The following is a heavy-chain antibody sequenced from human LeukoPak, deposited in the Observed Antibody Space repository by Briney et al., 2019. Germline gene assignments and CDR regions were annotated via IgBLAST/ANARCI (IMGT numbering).Heavy chain of an antibody. CDR1: GGSISSSSYY. D-gene: IGHD2-21*02. J-gene: IGHJ4*02. V-gene: IGHV4-39*01. Sequence: SETLSLTCTVSGGSISSSSYYWGWIRQPPGKGLEWIGSIYYSGSTYYNPSLKSRVTISVDTSKNQFSLKLSSVTAADTAVHYCARGFVVVTANCFDYWGQGTLVTVSS. CDR2: IYYSGST. CDR3: ARGFVVVTANCFDY.